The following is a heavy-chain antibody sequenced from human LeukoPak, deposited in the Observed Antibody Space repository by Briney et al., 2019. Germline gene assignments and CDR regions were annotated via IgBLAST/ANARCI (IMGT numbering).Heavy chain of an antibody. D-gene: IGHD3-9*01. CDR3: AREYYDILTGLLGSLDY. J-gene: IGHJ4*02. Sequence: GGSLRLSCAASGFTFSSYGMHWVRQAPGKGLEWVAVISYDGSNKYYADSVKGRFTTSRDNSKNTLYLQMNSLRAEDTAVYYCAREYYDILTGLLGSLDYWGQGTLVTVSS. CDR1: GFTFSSYG. V-gene: IGHV3-30*03. CDR2: ISYDGSNK.